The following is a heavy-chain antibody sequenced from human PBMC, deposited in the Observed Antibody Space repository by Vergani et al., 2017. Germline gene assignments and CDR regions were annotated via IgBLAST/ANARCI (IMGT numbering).Heavy chain of an antibody. CDR1: GGTFSSYA. J-gene: IGHJ2*01. D-gene: IGHD1-1*01. CDR3: ASRERIEWYFDL. CDR2: IIPIVGTA. Sequence: QVQLVQSGAEVKKPGSSVKVSCKASGGTFSSYAISWVRQAPGQGLEWMGGIIPIVGTANYAQKVQGRVTITADESTSTAYMELSSLRAEDTAVYYCASRERIEWYFDLWGRGTLVTVSS. V-gene: IGHV1-69*01.